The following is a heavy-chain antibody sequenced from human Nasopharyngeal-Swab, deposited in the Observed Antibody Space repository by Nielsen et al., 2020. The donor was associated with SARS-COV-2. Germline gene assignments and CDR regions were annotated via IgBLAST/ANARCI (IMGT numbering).Heavy chain of an antibody. Sequence: GSLRLSCAASGFTFSSYSMNWVRQAPGKGLEWVSSISSSSSYIYYADSVKGRFTISRDNAKNSLYLQMNSLRAEDTAVYYCARVFCSSTSCYPGLLRYYYYGMDVWGQGTTVTVSS. CDR2: ISSSSSYI. D-gene: IGHD2-2*01. CDR1: GFTFSSYS. V-gene: IGHV3-21*01. CDR3: ARVFCSSTSCYPGLLRYYYYGMDV. J-gene: IGHJ6*02.